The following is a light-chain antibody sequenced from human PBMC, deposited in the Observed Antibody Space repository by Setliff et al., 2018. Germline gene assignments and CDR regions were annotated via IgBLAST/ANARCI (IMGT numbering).Light chain of an antibody. CDR3: SSYTSSSTYV. V-gene: IGLV2-14*03. CDR1: SSDVGSYDL. J-gene: IGLJ1*01. Sequence: QSALTQPASVSGSPGQSITISCSGTSSDVGSYDLVSWYQQHPGKAPKLVIYNVSGRPSGVSHRFSGSKSGNTASLTISGLQADDEADYYCSSYTSSSTYVFGTGTKVTVL. CDR2: NVS.